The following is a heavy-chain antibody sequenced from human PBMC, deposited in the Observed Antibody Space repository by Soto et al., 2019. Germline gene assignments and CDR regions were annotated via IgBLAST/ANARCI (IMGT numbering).Heavy chain of an antibody. Sequence: GSLRLSCAASGFTFSSYWMHWVRQAPGKGLVWVSRINSDGSSTSYADSVKGRFTISRDNAKDTLYLQMNSLRAEDTAVYYCARDPRAFSYWTNEFDYWGQGTLVTVSS. CDR1: GFTFSSYW. J-gene: IGHJ4*02. V-gene: IGHV3-74*01. CDR2: INSDGSST. CDR3: ARDPRAFSYWTNEFDY. D-gene: IGHD2-8*01.